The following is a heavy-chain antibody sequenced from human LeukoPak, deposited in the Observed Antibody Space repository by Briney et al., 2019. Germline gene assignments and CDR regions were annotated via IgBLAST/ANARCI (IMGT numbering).Heavy chain of an antibody. Sequence: PSETLSLTCAVYGGSLSGYYWSWIRQPPGKGLEWIGEINHSGSTNYNPSLKSRVTISVDTSKNQFSLKLSSVTAADTAVYYCARAAVTSTPYYFDYWGQGTLVTVSS. CDR1: GGSLSGYY. D-gene: IGHD2-21*02. V-gene: IGHV4-34*01. J-gene: IGHJ4*02. CDR3: ARAAVTSTPYYFDY. CDR2: INHSGST.